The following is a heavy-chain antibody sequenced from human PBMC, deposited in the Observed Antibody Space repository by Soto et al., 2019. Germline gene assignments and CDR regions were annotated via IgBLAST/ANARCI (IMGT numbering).Heavy chain of an antibody. CDR3: GLFVFGPHAADSHYYGSGV. D-gene: IGHD3-3*01. CDR2: IYHSGST. V-gene: IGHV4-4*02. J-gene: IGHJ6*02. CDR1: GGSISSSNW. Sequence: PSETLSLTCAVSGGSISSSNWWRWVRQPPGKGLEWIGEIYHSGSTNYNPSLKSRVTISVDKSTNQFSLKLSSVTAADTAVYYCGLFVFGPHAADSHYYGSGVWGQGTT.